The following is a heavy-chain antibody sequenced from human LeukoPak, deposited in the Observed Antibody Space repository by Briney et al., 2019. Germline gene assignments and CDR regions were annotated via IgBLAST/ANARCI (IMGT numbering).Heavy chain of an antibody. J-gene: IGHJ4*02. CDR3: TTFAYSKPDY. Sequence: GGSLRLSCAASGFTFSNAWMSWGRQAPGQGQEWVGRIKSKTDGGTTDYAAPVKGRFIISRDDSKNTLYLQMNSLKTEDTAVYYCTTFAYSKPDYWGQGTLVTVSS. V-gene: IGHV3-15*01. D-gene: IGHD4-4*01. CDR1: GFTFSNAW. CDR2: IKSKTDGGTT.